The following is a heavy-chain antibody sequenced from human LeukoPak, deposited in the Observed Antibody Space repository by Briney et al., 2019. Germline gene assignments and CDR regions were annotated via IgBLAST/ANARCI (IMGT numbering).Heavy chain of an antibody. CDR1: GGSISSYY. CDR3: ASHNSGSYQPGAFDI. CDR2: IYYSGST. J-gene: IGHJ3*02. D-gene: IGHD1-26*01. Sequence: SEALSLTCTVSGGSISSYYWSWIRQPPGKGLEWIGYIYYSGSTNYNPSLKSRVTISVDTSKNQFSLKLSSVTAADTAVYYCASHNSGSYQPGAFDIWGQGTMVTVSS. V-gene: IGHV4-59*12.